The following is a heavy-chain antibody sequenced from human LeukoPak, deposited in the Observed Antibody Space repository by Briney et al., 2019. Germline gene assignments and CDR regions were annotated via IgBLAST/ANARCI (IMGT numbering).Heavy chain of an antibody. V-gene: IGHV1-2*02. D-gene: IGHD2-2*01. Sequence: ASVKVSCKASGCTFTYYYMHWVRQAPGHGLEWMGWINPNSGGTIYAQKFQGRVTMTRDTSISTAYLELSRLTSDDTAVYYCARDGACSSASCQNFDYWGQGTLVTVSS. CDR1: GCTFTYYY. J-gene: IGHJ4*02. CDR3: ARDGACSSASCQNFDY. CDR2: INPNSGGT.